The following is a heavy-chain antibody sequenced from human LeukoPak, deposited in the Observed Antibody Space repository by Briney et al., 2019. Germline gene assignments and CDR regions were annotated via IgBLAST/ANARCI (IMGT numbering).Heavy chain of an antibody. D-gene: IGHD3-9*01. CDR3: ARAIDFDWSIDF. CDR1: GASIGHGGSY. CDR2: ILQSGST. Sequence: SETLSLTCNVSGASIGHGGSYWTWIRQPPGKGLEWIGYILQSGSTRSNPSLRSRVTLSVDRSKNHFSLKLRSVTAADTAVYYCARAIDFDWSIDFWGQGTLVAVST. V-gene: IGHV4-30-2*01. J-gene: IGHJ4*02.